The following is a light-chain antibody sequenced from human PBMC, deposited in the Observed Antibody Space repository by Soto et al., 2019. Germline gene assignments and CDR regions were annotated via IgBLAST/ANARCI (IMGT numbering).Light chain of an antibody. CDR1: QSISSW. Sequence: DAQMTQFPSTLSASVGDRVTITCRASQSISSWLAWYQQKPGKAPKLLIYKASSLQSGVPSRFSGSGSGTEFTLTISSLQPDDFAIYYCQQYNSYWTFGQGTKVDIK. V-gene: IGKV1-5*03. CDR3: QQYNSYWT. CDR2: KAS. J-gene: IGKJ1*01.